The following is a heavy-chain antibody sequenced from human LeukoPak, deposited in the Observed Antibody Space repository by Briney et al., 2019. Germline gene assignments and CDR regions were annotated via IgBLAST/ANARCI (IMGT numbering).Heavy chain of an antibody. D-gene: IGHD3-10*01. CDR3: ARGYGSGSYYATEFDY. CDR1: YDSIGTYL. J-gene: IGHJ4*02. CDR2: IFASGST. Sequence: SETLSLTCTVSYDSIGTYLWNWVRQPAGKGLEWIGRIFASGSTFYSPSLKSRVTMSVDTSKSQFSLKLNSVTAADTAVYYCARGYGSGSYYATEFDYWGQGTLVTVSS. V-gene: IGHV4-4*07.